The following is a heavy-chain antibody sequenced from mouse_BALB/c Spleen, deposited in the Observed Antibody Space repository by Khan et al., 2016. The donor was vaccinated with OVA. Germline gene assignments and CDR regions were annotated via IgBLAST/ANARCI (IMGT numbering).Heavy chain of an antibody. V-gene: IGHV9-3-1*01. D-gene: IGHD2-10*01. CDR3: ARPPYFSYVMVY. J-gene: IGHJ4*01. CDR2: INTYIGEP. CDR1: GYTFTNYG. Sequence: QIQLVQSGPELKKPGETVKISCKASGYTFTNYGMNWVKQAPGKGLKWMGWINTYIGEPTYADDFKGRFAFSLETSASTAYLQINNLKHEDTATYMCARPPYFSYVMVYWGQGTSVTVSS.